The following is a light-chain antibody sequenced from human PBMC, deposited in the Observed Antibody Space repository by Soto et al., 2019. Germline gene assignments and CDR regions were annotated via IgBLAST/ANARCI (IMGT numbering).Light chain of an antibody. Sequence: DIQMTQSPSSVSASVGDRVTISCRASQDISNWLAWYQQKPGEAPKXXIYAASNLQSGVPSKFSVSGSGTDFTLTISSLQPEDFAVYYCQQARRFPITFGQGTRLEIK. CDR2: AAS. V-gene: IGKV1-12*01. J-gene: IGKJ5*01. CDR1: QDISNW. CDR3: QQARRFPIT.